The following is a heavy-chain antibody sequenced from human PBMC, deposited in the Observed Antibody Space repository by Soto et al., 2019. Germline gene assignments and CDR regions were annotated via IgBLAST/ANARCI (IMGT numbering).Heavy chain of an antibody. V-gene: IGHV1-3*01. D-gene: IGHD7-27*01. Sequence: QVQLVQSGAEVKKPGASVKVSCKASGYTFTRYPVHWVRQAPGQRLDCMGWINAGNGQTDYSQRFQDRLTISRDTSANTAYMELSSLRSEDTAIYYCAAFWGGAIDLWGQGTMVTVSS. CDR3: AAFWGGAIDL. CDR1: GYTFTRYP. CDR2: INAGNGQT. J-gene: IGHJ3*01.